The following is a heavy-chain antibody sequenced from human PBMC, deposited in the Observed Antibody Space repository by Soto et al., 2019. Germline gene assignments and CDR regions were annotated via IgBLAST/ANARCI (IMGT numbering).Heavy chain of an antibody. V-gene: IGHV4-34*01. CDR2: INHSGST. J-gene: IGHJ5*02. Sequence: PSETLSLTCAVYGGSFSGYYWSWIRQPPGKGLEWIGEINHSGSTNYNPSLKNRVTISVDTSKNQFSLKLSSVTAADTAVYYCARAGQLVRWEQRYGWFDPWGQGTLVTVSS. D-gene: IGHD6-13*01. CDR1: GGSFSGYY. CDR3: ARAGQLVRWEQRYGWFDP.